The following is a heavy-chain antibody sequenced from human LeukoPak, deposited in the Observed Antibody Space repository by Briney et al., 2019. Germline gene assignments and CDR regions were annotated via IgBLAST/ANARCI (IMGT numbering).Heavy chain of an antibody. D-gene: IGHD6-19*01. Sequence: GGTLRLSCAASGFTFSSYGMSWVRQAPGKGLEWVSAISGSGGSTYYADSVKGRFTISRDNSKNTLYLQMNSLRAEDTAVYYCTKGAVAEIDYWGQGTLVTVSS. J-gene: IGHJ4*02. V-gene: IGHV3-23*01. CDR2: ISGSGGST. CDR1: GFTFSSYG. CDR3: TKGAVAEIDY.